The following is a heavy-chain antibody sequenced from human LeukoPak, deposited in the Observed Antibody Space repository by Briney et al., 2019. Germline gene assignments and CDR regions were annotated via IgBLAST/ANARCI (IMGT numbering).Heavy chain of an antibody. D-gene: IGHD5-18*01. Sequence: SETLSLTCTVSGGSISSGGYYWSWIRQPPGKGLEWIGYIYHSGSTYYNPSLKSRVTISVDTSKNQFSLKLSSVTAADTAVYYCARARGYSYGIDYWGQGTLVTVSS. V-gene: IGHV4-30-2*01. CDR1: GGSISSGGYY. CDR2: IYHSGST. CDR3: ARARGYSYGIDY. J-gene: IGHJ4*02.